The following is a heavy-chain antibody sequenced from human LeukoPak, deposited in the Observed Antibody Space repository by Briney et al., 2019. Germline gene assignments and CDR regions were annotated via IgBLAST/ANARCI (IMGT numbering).Heavy chain of an antibody. D-gene: IGHD2-15*01. CDR3: ARDLSGPSLY. J-gene: IGHJ4*02. CDR1: GFTFSNYW. CDR2: IRPDGGEK. Sequence: GGSLRLSCVVSGFTFSNYWMSWVRQAPGKGLEWVINIRPDGGEKYFVDSVRGRFTISRDNAKNSLYLQMNNLRAEDTAVYYCARDLSGPSLYWGQGTLVTVSS. V-gene: IGHV3-7*01.